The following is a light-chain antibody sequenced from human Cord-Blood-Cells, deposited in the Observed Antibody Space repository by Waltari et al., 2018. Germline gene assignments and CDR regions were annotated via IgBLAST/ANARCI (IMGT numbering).Light chain of an antibody. CDR2: EGS. Sequence: QSALTQPVPVSGSPGQSITISCTGTISDVGSYNLVSWYQQPPGKAPKLMIYEGSKRPAGVSNRFSGSKSGNSASLTISGLQAEDEADYYCCSYAGSNWVFGGGTKLTIL. CDR3: CSYAGSNWV. CDR1: ISDVGSYNL. V-gene: IGLV2-23*01. J-gene: IGLJ3*02.